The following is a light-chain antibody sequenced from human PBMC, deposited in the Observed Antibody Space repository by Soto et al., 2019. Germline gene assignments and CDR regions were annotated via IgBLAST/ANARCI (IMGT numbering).Light chain of an antibody. CDR2: DVS. CDR3: SSYTSSGTLV. J-gene: IGLJ2*01. V-gene: IGLV2-14*01. CDR1: SSDVGAYKY. Sequence: QSVLTQPASVSGSPGQSITISCTGTSSDVGAYKYVSWYQQYPGKAPKLMIYDVSNRPSGVSNRFSGSKSGNTASLTISGLQAEDEADYYCSSYTSSGTLVFGGGTKLTVL.